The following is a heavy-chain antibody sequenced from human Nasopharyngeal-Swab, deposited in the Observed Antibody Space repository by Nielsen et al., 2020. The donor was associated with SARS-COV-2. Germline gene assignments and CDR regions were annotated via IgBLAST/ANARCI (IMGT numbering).Heavy chain of an antibody. J-gene: IGHJ6*02. D-gene: IGHD6-13*01. V-gene: IGHV3-74*01. CDR2: IKSDGSST. CDR3: ARESIAAAGPGMDV. Sequence: GGSLRLPGAAAGFIFRGYWMHGVRQAPGKGLVGVSRIKSDGSSTSYADSVKGRFTISRENAKNTLFLQMNILRAEDTAVYYCARESIAAAGPGMDVWGQGTTVTVSS. CDR1: GFIFRGYW.